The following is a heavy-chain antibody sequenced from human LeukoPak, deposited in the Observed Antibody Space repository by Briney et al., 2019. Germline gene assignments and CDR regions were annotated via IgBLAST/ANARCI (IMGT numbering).Heavy chain of an antibody. CDR1: GGSINSAGYY. V-gene: IGHV4-31*03. J-gene: IGHJ5*02. CDR3: ARATNWFDP. Sequence: SETLSLTCTVSGGSINSAGYYWGWIRQHPVKGLEWIGYIYYSGSTYYHPSFKSRVNISTDTSKNRFSLNPSSVTAADTAVYYCARATNWFDPWGQRTLVTVSS. CDR2: IYYSGST. D-gene: IGHD2-8*01.